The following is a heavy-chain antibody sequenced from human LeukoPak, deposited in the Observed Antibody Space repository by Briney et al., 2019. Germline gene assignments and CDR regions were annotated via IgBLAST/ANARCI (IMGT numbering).Heavy chain of an antibody. CDR1: GFTFSSYS. V-gene: IGHV3-21*01. Sequence: GGSLRLSCAASGFTFSSYSMNWVRQAPGKGLEWVSSISSSSSYIYYADSVKGRFTISRDNAKNSLYLQTNSLRAEDTAVYYCARSRDGYNFVYWGQGTLVTVSS. CDR3: ARSRDGYNFVY. CDR2: ISSSSSYI. J-gene: IGHJ4*02. D-gene: IGHD5-24*01.